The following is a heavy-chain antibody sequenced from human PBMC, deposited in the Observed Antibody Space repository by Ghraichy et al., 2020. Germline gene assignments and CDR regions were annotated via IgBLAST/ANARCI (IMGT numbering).Heavy chain of an antibody. CDR2: IYYSGST. CDR3: ARYTARFDY. J-gene: IGHJ4*02. CDR1: GDSMSNYY. V-gene: IGHV4-59*01. D-gene: IGHD5-18*01. Sequence: SQTLSLTCTVSGDSMSNYYWSWIRQPPGKGLEWIGYIYYSGSTNYNPSLKSRVTISIDTSKKHFFLKLSSVTTADTAVYYCARYTARFDYWGQGTLVTVSS.